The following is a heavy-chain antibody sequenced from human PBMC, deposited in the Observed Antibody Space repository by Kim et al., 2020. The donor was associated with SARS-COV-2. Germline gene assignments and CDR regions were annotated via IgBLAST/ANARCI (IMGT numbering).Heavy chain of an antibody. D-gene: IGHD3-3*01. J-gene: IGHJ4*02. CDR3: ARLEGLTDY. Sequence: GGSLRLSCTASGFDFSDSAMYWVRQASGKGLEWVGRIRSKANNYATGYGASVTGRVTISRDDSQNILYLQMNGLKTEDTAVYYCARLEGLTDYWGQGTLV. V-gene: IGHV3-73*01. CDR1: GFDFSDSA. CDR2: IRSKANNYAT.